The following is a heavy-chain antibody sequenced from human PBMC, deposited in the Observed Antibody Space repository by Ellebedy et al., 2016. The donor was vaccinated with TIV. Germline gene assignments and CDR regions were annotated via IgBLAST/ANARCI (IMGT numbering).Heavy chain of an antibody. CDR1: GFDFSAFI. CDR3: FIRIRGTTDSDY. V-gene: IGHV3-73*01. CDR2: IKTATVTDAT. Sequence: PGGSLSLSCAASGFDFSAFIINWVRQSAGNGLEWLSRIKTATVTDATEYDVSVRGRFTISIDDSMNKAFLQMNSLKTEDTAVYYCFIRIRGTTDSDYWGQGTLVTVAS. J-gene: IGHJ4*02. D-gene: IGHD1-7*01.